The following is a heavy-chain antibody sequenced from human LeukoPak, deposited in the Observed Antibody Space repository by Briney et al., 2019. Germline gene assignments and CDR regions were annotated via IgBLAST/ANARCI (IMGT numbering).Heavy chain of an antibody. CDR1: GGSITSTFW. J-gene: IGHJ6*02. D-gene: IGHD5-12*01. CDR2: IYYSGNT. V-gene: IGHV4-4*02. CDR3: ASIEGPHSLAGYDQYYYYGMDV. Sequence: SETLSLTCAVSGGSITSTFWWTWVRQPPGKGLEWIGDIYYSGNTNYNPSLKSRVTISVDKPNNQFSLNLSSVTAADTAVYYCASIEGPHSLAGYDQYYYYGMDVWGQGTTVTVSS.